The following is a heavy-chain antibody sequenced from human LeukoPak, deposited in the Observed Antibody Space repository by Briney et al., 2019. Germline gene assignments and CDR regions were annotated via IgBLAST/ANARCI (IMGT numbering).Heavy chain of an antibody. Sequence: ASVKVSCKASGYTFTGYYMHWVRQAPGQGLEWMGWINPNSGGTNYAQKFQGRVTMTRDTSISTAYMELSRLRSDDTAVYYCARDAEAYCGGDCSWFDPWGQGTLVTVSS. CDR3: ARDAEAYCGGDCSWFDP. V-gene: IGHV1-2*02. CDR1: GYTFTGYY. J-gene: IGHJ5*02. D-gene: IGHD2-21*02. CDR2: INPNSGGT.